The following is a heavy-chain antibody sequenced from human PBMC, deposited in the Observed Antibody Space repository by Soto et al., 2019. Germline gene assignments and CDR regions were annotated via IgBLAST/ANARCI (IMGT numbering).Heavy chain of an antibody. CDR2: IYYSGST. Sequence: SETLSLTCTVSGGSISSYYWSWIRQPPGKGLEWIGYIYYSGSTNYNPSLKSRVTISVDTSTNQFSLKLSSVTAADTTVYYYGRAQRDYYYYYGMEVWGQGTTVTVSS. CDR3: GRAQRDYYYYYGMEV. J-gene: IGHJ6*01. CDR1: GGSISSYY. V-gene: IGHV4-59*01.